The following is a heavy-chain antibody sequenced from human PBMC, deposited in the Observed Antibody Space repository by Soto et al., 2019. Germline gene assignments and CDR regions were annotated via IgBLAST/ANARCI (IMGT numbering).Heavy chain of an antibody. V-gene: IGHV1-69*01. CDR2: IIPIFGTA. J-gene: IGHJ4*02. CDR1: GGTFSSYA. Sequence: QVQLVQSGAEVKKPGSSVKVSCKASGGTFSSYAISWVRQAPGQGLEWMGGIIPIFGTANYAQKFQGRVTITADEYTSTAYMELSSLRSEDTAVYYCEDDCSGGSCYPPCDYWGQGTLVTVSS. D-gene: IGHD2-15*01. CDR3: EDDCSGGSCYPPCDY.